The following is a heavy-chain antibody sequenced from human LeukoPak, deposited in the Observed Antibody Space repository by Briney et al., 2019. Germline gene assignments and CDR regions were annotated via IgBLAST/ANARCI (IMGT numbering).Heavy chain of an antibody. V-gene: IGHV4-59*01. CDR3: ARDNRVRGVKNGMDV. Sequence: PSETLSLTCTVSGGSISSYYWSWIRQPPGKGLEWIGYIYYSGCTNYNPSLKSRVTISVDTSKNQFSLKLSSVTAADTAVYYCARDNRVRGVKNGMDVWGKGTTVTVSS. CDR2: IYYSGCT. CDR1: GGSISSYY. J-gene: IGHJ6*04. D-gene: IGHD3-10*01.